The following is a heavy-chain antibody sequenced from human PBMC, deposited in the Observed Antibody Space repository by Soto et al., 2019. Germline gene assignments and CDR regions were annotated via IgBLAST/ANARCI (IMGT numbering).Heavy chain of an antibody. Sequence: VQLVQSGAEVKKPGSSVKVSCKASGGTFSNYPFIWVRQAPGQGLDWMGGIIPIFGTTDYGKRFQGRVTIRPDEYASTAYMEQSSLRSDGTAVYYCARGLYCGGGCYSYFDYWGQGTLVTVSS. CDR3: ARGLYCGGGCYSYFDY. CDR2: IIPIFGTT. CDR1: GGTFSNYP. D-gene: IGHD2-21*02. V-gene: IGHV1-69*01. J-gene: IGHJ4*02.